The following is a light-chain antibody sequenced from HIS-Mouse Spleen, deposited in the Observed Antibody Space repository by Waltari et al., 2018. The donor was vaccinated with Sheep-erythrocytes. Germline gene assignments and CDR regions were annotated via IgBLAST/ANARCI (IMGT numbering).Light chain of an antibody. CDR2: KYS. CDR3: QSADSSGTWV. V-gene: IGLV3-25*03. J-gene: IGLJ3*02. CDR1: ALPKQY. Sequence: SYELTQPPSVSVSPGQTARITCSGDALPKQYAYWYQQKPGQAPFLVIYKYSGGPPGIPERFSGSSSGTTVTLTISGVQAEDEADYYCQSADSSGTWVFGGGTKLTVL.